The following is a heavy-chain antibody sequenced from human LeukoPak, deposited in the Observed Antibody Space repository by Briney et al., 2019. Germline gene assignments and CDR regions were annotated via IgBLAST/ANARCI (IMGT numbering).Heavy chain of an antibody. CDR2: ISGSGGST. D-gene: IGHD2-2*01. J-gene: IGHJ4*02. CDR1: GFTFSSYA. V-gene: IGHV3-23*01. Sequence: GGSLRLSCAASGFTFSSYAMSWVRQAPGKGLEWVSAISGSGGSTYYADSVKGRFTISRDNSKNTLYLQMNSLRAEDTAVYYCAKDPRGYCSSTSCGNYWGQGTLVTVPS. CDR3: AKDPRGYCSSTSCGNY.